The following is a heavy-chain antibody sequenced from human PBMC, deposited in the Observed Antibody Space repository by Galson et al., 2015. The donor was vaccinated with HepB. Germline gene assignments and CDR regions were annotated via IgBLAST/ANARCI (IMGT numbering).Heavy chain of an antibody. CDR3: ALRTGTYPYYFDF. CDR1: GYTFTSYG. J-gene: IGHJ4*02. D-gene: IGHD3-10*01. CDR2: ISPYNGNT. Sequence: SVKVSCKASGYTFTSYGLSWLRQAPGQGLEYMGWISPYNGNTNYAQKLQGRVTMTTDKSTTTDYMELRSMRSDDTAVYYCALRTGTYPYYFDFLGQGALVAVSS. V-gene: IGHV1-18*01.